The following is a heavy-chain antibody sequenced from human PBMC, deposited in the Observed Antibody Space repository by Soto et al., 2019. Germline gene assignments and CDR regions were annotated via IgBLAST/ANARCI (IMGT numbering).Heavy chain of an antibody. J-gene: IGHJ3*02. CDR1: GFSFSSYW. V-gene: IGHV3-7*03. Sequence: EESLRLSCAASGFSFSSYWMSWVRQAPGKGLEWVANVRQDGSQIYYLGSVKGRFTISRDNAKNSLYLQMNSLRAEDTAVYYCARLQWPSKGAFDIWGQGTMVTVSS. CDR2: VRQDGSQI. CDR3: ARLQWPSKGAFDI. D-gene: IGHD6-19*01.